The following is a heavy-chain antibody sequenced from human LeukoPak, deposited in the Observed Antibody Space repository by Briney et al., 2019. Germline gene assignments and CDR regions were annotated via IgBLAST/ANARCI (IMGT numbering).Heavy chain of an antibody. D-gene: IGHD6-13*01. CDR1: GFTFSSYS. CDR2: ISSSSSYI. J-gene: IGHJ6*02. V-gene: IGHV3-21*01. CDR3: ARSIAAAGSLGYYYGMDV. Sequence: GGSLRLSCAASGFTFSSYSMNWVRQAPGKGLEWVSSISSSSSYIYHADSVKGRFTISRDNAKNSLYLQMNSLRAEDTAVYYCARSIAAAGSLGYYYGMDVWGQGTTVTVSS.